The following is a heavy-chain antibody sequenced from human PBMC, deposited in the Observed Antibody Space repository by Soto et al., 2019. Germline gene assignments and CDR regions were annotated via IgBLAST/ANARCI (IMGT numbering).Heavy chain of an antibody. CDR1: GGTFSSYA. CDR2: IIPIFGTA. D-gene: IGHD3-3*01. CDR3: DRGTYYDFWSGYYTDYYYGMDV. J-gene: IGHJ6*02. V-gene: IGHV1-69*01. Sequence: QVQLVQSGAEVKKPGSSVKVSCKASGGTFSSYAISWVRQAPGQGLEWMGGIIPIFGTANYAQKFQGRVTITADESTSTAYMELSSLRSEDTAVYYCDRGTYYDFWSGYYTDYYYGMDVWGQGTTVTVSS.